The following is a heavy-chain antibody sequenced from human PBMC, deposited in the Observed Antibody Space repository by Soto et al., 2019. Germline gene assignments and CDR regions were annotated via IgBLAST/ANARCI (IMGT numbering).Heavy chain of an antibody. J-gene: IGHJ4*02. V-gene: IGHV3-23*01. CDR2: ISGSGGST. CDR1: GFTFSSYA. Sequence: GGSLRLSCAASGFTFSSYAMSWVRQAPGKGLEWVSAISGSGGSTYYADSVKGRFTISRDNSKNTLYLQMNSLRAEDTAVYYCAKFNRDYDILTGYYKEYFDYWGQGTLVTVSS. CDR3: AKFNRDYDILTGYYKEYFDY. D-gene: IGHD3-9*01.